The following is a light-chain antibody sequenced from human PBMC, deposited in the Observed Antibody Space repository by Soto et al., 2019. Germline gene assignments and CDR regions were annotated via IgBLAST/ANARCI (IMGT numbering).Light chain of an antibody. CDR2: DAS. V-gene: IGKV1-5*01. CDR3: QKYNSD. Sequence: DIQMTQSPSTLSASVGDRVTITCRASQRISRWLAWYQQKPGKAPNLLIYDASSLESGVPSRFSGSGSGTEFTLTISSMQSDYFATYYCQKYNSDFGPGTKVDRK. J-gene: IGKJ3*01. CDR1: QRISRW.